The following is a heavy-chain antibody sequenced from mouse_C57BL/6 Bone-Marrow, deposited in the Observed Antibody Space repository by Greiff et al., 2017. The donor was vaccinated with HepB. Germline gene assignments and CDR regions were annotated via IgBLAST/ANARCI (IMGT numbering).Heavy chain of an antibody. J-gene: IGHJ4*01. Sequence: EVNVVESGGGLVQPGGSMKLSCAASGFTFSDAWMDWVRQSPEKGLEWVAEIRNKANNHATYYAESVKGRFTISRDDSKSSVYLQMNSLRAEDTGIYYCTRGSGLYDAMDYWGQGTSVTVSS. CDR2: IRNKANNHAT. D-gene: IGHD2-3*01. V-gene: IGHV6-6*01. CDR1: GFTFSDAW. CDR3: TRGSGLYDAMDY.